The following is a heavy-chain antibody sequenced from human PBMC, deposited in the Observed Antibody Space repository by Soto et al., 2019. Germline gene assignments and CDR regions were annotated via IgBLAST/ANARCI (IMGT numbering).Heavy chain of an antibody. CDR1: GYAFTTYG. Sequence: QVHLVQSGAEVKKPGASVKVSCQGSGYAFTTYGITWVRQAPGQGLERMGWISAHNGNTNYAHKLQGRVPVTRDTATSTAYMELRSLRYEDTAVYVCARVRYGDYLGQGALVTVSS. D-gene: IGHD1-1*01. CDR3: ARVRYGDY. J-gene: IGHJ4*02. CDR2: ISAHNGNT. V-gene: IGHV1-18*01.